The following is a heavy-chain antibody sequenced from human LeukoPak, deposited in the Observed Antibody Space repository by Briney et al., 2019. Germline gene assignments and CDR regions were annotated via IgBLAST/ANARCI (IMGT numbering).Heavy chain of an antibody. D-gene: IGHD2-21*01. CDR3: AREGIPGPKDV. CDR2: ISSSSNYI. J-gene: IGHJ6*04. V-gene: IGHV3-21*01. CDR1: GFTFSAYS. Sequence: PGGSLRLSCAVSGFTFSAYSMNWVRQAPGKGLEWVSSISSSSNYIYYADSVKGRFTLSRDNAKNTLYLQMNSLIAEDTAVYYCAREGIPGPKDVWGKGTTVTVSS.